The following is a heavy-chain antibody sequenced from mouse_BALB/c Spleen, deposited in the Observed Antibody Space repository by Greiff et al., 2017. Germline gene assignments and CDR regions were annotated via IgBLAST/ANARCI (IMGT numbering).Heavy chain of an antibody. V-gene: IGHV5-12-1*01. CDR3: ASLYYGSSLAMDY. CDR2: ISSGGGST. D-gene: IGHD1-1*01. CDR1: GFAFSSYD. J-gene: IGHJ4*01. Sequence: EVKVVESGGGLVKPGGSLKLSCAASGFAFSSYDMSWVRQTPEKRLEWVAYISSGGGSTYYPDTVKGRFTISRDNAKNALYLQMSSLKSEDTAMYYCASLYYGSSLAMDYWGQGTSVTVSS.